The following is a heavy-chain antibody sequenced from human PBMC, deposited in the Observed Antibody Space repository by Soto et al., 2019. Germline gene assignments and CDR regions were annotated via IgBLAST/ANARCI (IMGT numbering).Heavy chain of an antibody. J-gene: IGHJ3*02. CDR2: INERGGST. D-gene: IGHD1-1*01. CDR1: GFTFSTYA. Sequence: GGSLRLSCADSGFTFSTYALSWVRQAPGKGLEWVSAINERGGSTYYADSVKGRFTISRDNSKKTLYLQMNSLRAEDTALYYCAKGKSGTTAFDIWGQGTMVTVSS. V-gene: IGHV3-23*01. CDR3: AKGKSGTTAFDI.